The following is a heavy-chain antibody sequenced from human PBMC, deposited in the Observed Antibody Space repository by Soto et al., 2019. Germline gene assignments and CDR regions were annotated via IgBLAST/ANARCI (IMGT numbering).Heavy chain of an antibody. CDR1: GFIFSPYW. V-gene: IGHV3-7*03. CDR3: ARPRFRGMDV. J-gene: IGHJ6*02. D-gene: IGHD3-10*01. CDR2: IKRDGSET. Sequence: GGSLRLSCAASGFIFSPYWMSWVRQAPGKGLEWVANIKRDGSETHYVESVKGRFTISRDNAKNSLYLQVNSLRDEDTAVYYCARPRFRGMDVWGQGTTVTVSS.